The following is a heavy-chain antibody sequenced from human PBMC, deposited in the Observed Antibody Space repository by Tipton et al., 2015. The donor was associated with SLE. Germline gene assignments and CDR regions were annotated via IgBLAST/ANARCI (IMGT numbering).Heavy chain of an antibody. CDR2: IHYTGST. CDR1: GGSVGNYY. CDR3: ARHDYDSNGYYQHYFDY. V-gene: IGHV4-59*08. D-gene: IGHD3-22*01. J-gene: IGHJ4*02. Sequence: TLSLTCTVSGGSVGNYYWNWIRQSPGKGLEWIGYIHYTGSTKYNPSLKSRVTISVATSKNQFSPKLSSVTAADTAVYYCARHDYDSNGYYQHYFDYWGQGSLVTVSS.